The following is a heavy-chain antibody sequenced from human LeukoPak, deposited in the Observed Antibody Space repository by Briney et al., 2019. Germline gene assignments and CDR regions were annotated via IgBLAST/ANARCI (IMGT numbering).Heavy chain of an antibody. Sequence: SQTLSLTCTVSGGSISSGGYYWSWIRQHPGRGLDWNGDIYYSGSTYYNPSIKSRVTLSVDTSKTQFSLKLSSVTAADAAVYYCARGGYYDSSGYPGHYFDYWGRGTLVTVSS. J-gene: IGHJ4*02. D-gene: IGHD3-22*01. V-gene: IGHV4-31*03. CDR1: GGSISSGGYY. CDR2: IYYSGST. CDR3: ARGGYYDSSGYPGHYFDY.